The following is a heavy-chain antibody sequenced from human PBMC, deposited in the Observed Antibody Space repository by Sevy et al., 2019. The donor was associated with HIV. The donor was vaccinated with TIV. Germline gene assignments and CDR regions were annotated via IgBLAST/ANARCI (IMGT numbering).Heavy chain of an antibody. CDR1: GGSFSGYY. V-gene: IGHV4-31*11. J-gene: IGHJ3*01. D-gene: IGHD1-26*01. CDR2: ISYSGRT. Sequence: SETLSLTCAVYGGSFSGYYWSWIRQHPGKGLEWIGYISYSGRTSYNPSLKSRLTISLDTSKNQFSLRLSSVTAADTALFYCARANAYLTSDAFDLWGQGTMVTVSS. CDR3: ARANAYLTSDAFDL.